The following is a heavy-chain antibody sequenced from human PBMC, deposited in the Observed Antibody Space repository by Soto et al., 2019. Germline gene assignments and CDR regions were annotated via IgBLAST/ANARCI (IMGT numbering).Heavy chain of an antibody. D-gene: IGHD2-15*01. CDR2: IYSSGST. CDR3: GRDSIAFSDS. CDR1: DGSVSSGSYY. V-gene: IGHV4-61*01. J-gene: IGHJ4*02. Sequence: SETLSLTCSVSDGSVSSGSYYWSWIRQPPGKGLEWIGYIYSSGSTLYNPSLKSRVIISVDTSMNQFSLKLSSVTAADTAVYYCGRDSIAFSDSWGQGTLVTVSS.